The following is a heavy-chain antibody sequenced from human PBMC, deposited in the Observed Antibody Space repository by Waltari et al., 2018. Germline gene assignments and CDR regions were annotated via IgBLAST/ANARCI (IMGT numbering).Heavy chain of an antibody. CDR2: IFYTGNT. CDR3: ARLGGDRFGSLRHCGPASCTTWIDP. J-gene: IGHJ5*02. D-gene: IGHD2-2*01. V-gene: IGHV4-59*01. Sequence: VLLEESGPGLVKPSETLSLTCTVSGGSISGFYWTCSRPPPGKGLVYIGYIFYTGNTNYNPSLKSRVIISVDTSRNQFSLKMRSLTAADTAVYYCARLGGDRFGSLRHCGPASCTTWIDPWGRGTLVTVSS. CDR1: GGSISGFY.